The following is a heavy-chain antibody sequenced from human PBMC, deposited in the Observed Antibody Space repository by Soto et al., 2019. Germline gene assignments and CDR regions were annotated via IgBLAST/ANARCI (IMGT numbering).Heavy chain of an antibody. Sequence: QVQLVQSGAEVRKPGASVKVSCKASGYTFTSYGISWVRQAPGQGLEWMGWISAYNGNTNYAQKLQGRVTMTTDTSTSTAYMELRSLRSDDPAVYYCAGDRNDYVWGSYRSYYYYGMDVWGQGTTVTVSS. J-gene: IGHJ6*02. CDR3: AGDRNDYVWGSYRSYYYYGMDV. CDR2: ISAYNGNT. D-gene: IGHD3-16*02. CDR1: GYTFTSYG. V-gene: IGHV1-18*04.